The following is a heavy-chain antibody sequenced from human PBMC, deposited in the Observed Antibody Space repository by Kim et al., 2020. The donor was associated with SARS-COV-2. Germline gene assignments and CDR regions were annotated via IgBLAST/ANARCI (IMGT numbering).Heavy chain of an antibody. CDR3: ASGNYHYDY. CDR2: TYYRSKWYH. V-gene: IGHV6-1*01. CDR1: GDSVSSNIAA. Sequence: SQTLSLTCAISGDSVSSNIAAWNWIRQSPSRGLEWLGRTYYRSKWYHDYAASVESRITINPDTSKNHFSLLLDSVTPEDTAVYYCASGNYHYDYWGQGILVTVSS. D-gene: IGHD3-3*01. J-gene: IGHJ4*02.